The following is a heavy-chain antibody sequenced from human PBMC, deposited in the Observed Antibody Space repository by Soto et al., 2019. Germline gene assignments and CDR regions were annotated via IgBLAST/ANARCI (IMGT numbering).Heavy chain of an antibody. D-gene: IGHD2-15*01. CDR1: GFTFSGFD. V-gene: IGHV3-13*01. Sequence: GGSLRLSCEAAGFTFSGFDMHWVRQPTGKGLEWVSTIGTAGDTYYAVSVKGRFTISRDNAKNSLSLQMNSLRAGDTAVYFCARGQEVGAHFFDSWGQGTQVTVSS. CDR2: IGTAGDT. J-gene: IGHJ4*02. CDR3: ARGQEVGAHFFDS.